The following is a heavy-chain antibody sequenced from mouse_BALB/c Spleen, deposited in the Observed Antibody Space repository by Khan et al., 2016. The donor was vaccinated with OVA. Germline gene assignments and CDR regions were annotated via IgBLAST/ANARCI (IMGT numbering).Heavy chain of an antibody. CDR3: ASHLTGSCAY. J-gene: IGHJ3*01. Sequence: EVQLVESGGDLVKPGGSLKLSCAASGFTFSVYSMSWVRQTPDKRLEWVATISSDGTYTYYPDSVKGRFTISRDNAKNTLYLQMIGLKSEDTAMYYCASHLTGSCAYWGQGTLVTVSA. V-gene: IGHV5-6*01. D-gene: IGHD4-1*01. CDR1: GFTFSVYS. CDR2: ISSDGTYT.